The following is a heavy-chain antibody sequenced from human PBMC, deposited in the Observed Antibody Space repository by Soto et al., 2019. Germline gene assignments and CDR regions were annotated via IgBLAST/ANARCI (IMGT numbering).Heavy chain of an antibody. J-gene: IGHJ4*02. Sequence: SGKVSCEASGGSFSSYAISWVRQAPGQGLEWMGGIIPIFGTANYAQKFQGRVTITADESTSTAYMELSSLRSEDTAVYYCARDSSGYYIFDYWGQGTLVTVSS. CDR3: ARDSSGYYIFDY. V-gene: IGHV1-69*13. D-gene: IGHD3-22*01. CDR1: GGSFSSYA. CDR2: IIPIFGTA.